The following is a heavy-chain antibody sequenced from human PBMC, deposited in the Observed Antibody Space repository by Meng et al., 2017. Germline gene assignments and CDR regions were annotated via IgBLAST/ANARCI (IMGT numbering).Heavy chain of an antibody. Sequence: LSLTCAASGFTFDDYAMHWVRQAPGKGLEWVSGISWNRGSIGYADSVLGRFTISRDNAKNSLYLQMNSLRPEDTALYYCAKDRAVAKNGFYGMDVWGQGTTVTVSS. V-gene: IGHV3-9*01. CDR2: ISWNRGSI. J-gene: IGHJ6*02. D-gene: IGHD5-12*01. CDR1: GFTFDDYA. CDR3: AKDRAVAKNGFYGMDV.